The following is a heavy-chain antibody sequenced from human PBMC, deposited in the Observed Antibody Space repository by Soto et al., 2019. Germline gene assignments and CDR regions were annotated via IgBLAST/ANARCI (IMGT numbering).Heavy chain of an antibody. CDR1: GGTFSSYA. CDR2: IIPIFGTA. Sequence: QVQLVQSGAEVKKPGSSVKVSCKASGGTFSSYAISWVRQAPGQGLEWMGGIIPIFGTADYAQKSQGRVTITADESARTAYMELSSLRSEDTAVYYCASVETQRYYYGMDVWGQGTTVTVSS. J-gene: IGHJ6*02. D-gene: IGHD2-15*01. CDR3: ASVETQRYYYGMDV. V-gene: IGHV1-69*12.